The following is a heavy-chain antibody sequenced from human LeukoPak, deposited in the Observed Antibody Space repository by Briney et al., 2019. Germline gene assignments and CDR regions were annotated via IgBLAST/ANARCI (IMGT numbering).Heavy chain of an antibody. D-gene: IGHD3-10*01. J-gene: IGHJ6*03. CDR2: INHSGSS. CDR1: GGSFSGYY. V-gene: IGHV4-34*01. CDR3: ARRRGDDSGNYYIKYYYYYYMDV. Sequence: PSETLSLTCAVYGGSFSGYYWSWIRQPPGKGLEWIGEINHSGSSNYNPSLKSRATLSVDTSKNQFSLKLSSVTAADTAVYYCARRRGDDSGNYYIKYYYYYYMDVWGKGTTVTVSS.